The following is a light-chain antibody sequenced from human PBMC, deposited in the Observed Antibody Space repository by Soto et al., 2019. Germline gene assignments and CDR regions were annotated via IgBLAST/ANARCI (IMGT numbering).Light chain of an antibody. CDR2: DAS. CDR3: LQYNGYYRT. Sequence: DIQMTQSPSTLSAYVGYTVTITCGASQTISGWLAWYQQRPGKAPNLLIFDASTLESGVPSRFSGSGSGTTFTLTISSLQSDDFATYYCLQYNGYYRTFGQGTKGDI. J-gene: IGKJ1*01. CDR1: QTISGW. V-gene: IGKV1-5*01.